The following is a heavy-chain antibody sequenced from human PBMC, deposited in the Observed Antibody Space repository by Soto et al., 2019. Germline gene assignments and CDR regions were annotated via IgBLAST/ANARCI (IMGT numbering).Heavy chain of an antibody. CDR1: GGSISSGGYS. Sequence: QLQLQESGSGLVKPSQTLSLTCAVSGGSISSGGYSWSWIRQPPGKGLEWIGYIYHSGSTYYNPSLKSRVTISVDRSKNQFSLKLSSVTAADTAVYYCARALYDSSGYIVDYWGQGTLVTVSS. D-gene: IGHD3-22*01. CDR3: ARALYDSSGYIVDY. CDR2: IYHSGST. J-gene: IGHJ4*02. V-gene: IGHV4-30-2*01.